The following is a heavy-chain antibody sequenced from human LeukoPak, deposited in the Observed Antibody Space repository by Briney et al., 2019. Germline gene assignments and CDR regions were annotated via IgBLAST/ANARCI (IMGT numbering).Heavy chain of an antibody. D-gene: IGHD2-15*01. J-gene: IGHJ4*02. CDR2: ISGSGGST. Sequence: GGSLRPSCAASGFTFSSYAMSWVRQAPGKGLEWVSAISGSGGSTYYADSVKGRFTISRDNSKNTLYLQMNSLRAEDTAVYYCAKDRQIDRYCSGGSCYSTDYWGQGTLVTVSS. CDR3: AKDRQIDRYCSGGSCYSTDY. CDR1: GFTFSSYA. V-gene: IGHV3-23*01.